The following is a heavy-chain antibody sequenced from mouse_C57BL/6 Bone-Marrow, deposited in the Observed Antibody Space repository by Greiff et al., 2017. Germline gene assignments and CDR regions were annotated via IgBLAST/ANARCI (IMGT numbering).Heavy chain of an antibody. Sequence: EVHLVESGGGLVQPGESLKLSCESNEYEFPSHDMSWVRKTPEKRLELVAAINSDGGSTYYPDTMERRFILSRDNTKKTLYLQLSSLRSEDTALYYCAREATVVATKDYWGQGTTLTVSS. CDR2: INSDGGST. V-gene: IGHV5-2*01. D-gene: IGHD1-1*01. J-gene: IGHJ2*01. CDR1: EYEFPSHD. CDR3: AREATVVATKDY.